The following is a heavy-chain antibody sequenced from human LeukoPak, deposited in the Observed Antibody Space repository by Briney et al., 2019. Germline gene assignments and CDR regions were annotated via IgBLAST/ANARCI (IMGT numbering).Heavy chain of an antibody. D-gene: IGHD2-2*02. CDR1: GGSISSGGYH. CDR3: ARGPRYCSSTSCYMVWFDP. V-gene: IGHV4-61*08. CDR2: IYYSGST. J-gene: IGHJ5*02. Sequence: PSETLSLTCTVSGGSISSGGYHWSWIRQHPGKGLEWIGYIYYSGSTNYNPSLKSRVTISVDTSKNQFSLKLSSVTAADTAVYYCARGPRYCSSTSCYMVWFDPWGQGTLVTVSS.